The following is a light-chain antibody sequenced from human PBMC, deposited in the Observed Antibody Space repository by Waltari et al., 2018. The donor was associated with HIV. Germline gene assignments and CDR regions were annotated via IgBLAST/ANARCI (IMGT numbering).Light chain of an antibody. Sequence: IVMTQTPLSLSVTHGQPASISCKSSESLLHSDGKTYLFWYLQKAGQPPQLLIFEVSTRFSGVPDRFSGSGSGTDFTLRISRVEAGDVGIYYCMQSMKLPLTFGQGTRLDIK. CDR2: EVS. CDR1: ESLLHSDGKTY. J-gene: IGKJ5*01. V-gene: IGKV2D-29*01. CDR3: MQSMKLPLT.